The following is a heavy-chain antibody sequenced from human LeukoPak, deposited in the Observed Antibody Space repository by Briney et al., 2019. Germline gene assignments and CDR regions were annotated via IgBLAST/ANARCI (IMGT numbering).Heavy chain of an antibody. V-gene: IGHV3-74*01. Sequence: GGSLRLSCAASGFTFSSDWMHWVRQAPGKGLVWVSTIYGDGSATKYADSVKGRFTISRDNAKNTLYLQMNTLRVEDTAVYYCARDLHHGSDGWGQGTLVTVSS. CDR3: ARDLHHGSDG. CDR1: GFTFSSDW. J-gene: IGHJ4*02. D-gene: IGHD2-21*02. CDR2: IYGDGSAT.